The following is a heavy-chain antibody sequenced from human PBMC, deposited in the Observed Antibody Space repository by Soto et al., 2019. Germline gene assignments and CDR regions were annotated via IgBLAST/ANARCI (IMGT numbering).Heavy chain of an antibody. J-gene: IGHJ1*01. CDR3: AKVGIGSFSHKHHLEH. V-gene: IGHV3-23*01. CDR1: VFTFSSYA. Sequence: GGSLRLSCAASVFTFSSYAMSLVRQAPGEGLEWVSAISGSGGSTYYADSVKGRFTISRDNSKNTLYLQMNSLRAEDTAVYYCAKVGIGSFSHKHHLEHWGQGTKVTVSS. CDR2: ISGSGGST. D-gene: IGHD2-2*03.